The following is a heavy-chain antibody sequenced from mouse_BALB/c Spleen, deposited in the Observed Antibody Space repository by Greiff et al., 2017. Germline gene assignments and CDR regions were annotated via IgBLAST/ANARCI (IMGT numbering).Heavy chain of an antibody. Sequence: VQLQQSGAELVRPGTSVKVSCKASGYAFTNYLIEWVKQRPGQGLEWIGVINPGSGGTNYNEKFKGKATLTADKSSSTAYMQLSSLTSDDSAVYFCARGGDYDGFAYWGQGTLVTVSA. J-gene: IGHJ3*01. CDR3: ARGGDYDGFAY. CDR1: GYAFTNYL. V-gene: IGHV1-54*01. D-gene: IGHD2-4*01. CDR2: INPGSGGT.